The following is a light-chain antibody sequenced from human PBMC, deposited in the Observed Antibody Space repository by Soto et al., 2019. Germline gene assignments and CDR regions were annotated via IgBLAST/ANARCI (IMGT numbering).Light chain of an antibody. Sequence: QSVLTQPPSVSGAPGQRVTISCTGSSSNIVAGYDVHWYQQLPGTAPKLLIYGNSNRPSGVPDRFSGSKSGTSASLAITGLQAEDEADYYCQSYDSSLSGSVFGGGTKLPVL. CDR2: GNS. CDR3: QSYDSSLSGSV. J-gene: IGLJ3*02. CDR1: SSNIVAGYD. V-gene: IGLV1-40*01.